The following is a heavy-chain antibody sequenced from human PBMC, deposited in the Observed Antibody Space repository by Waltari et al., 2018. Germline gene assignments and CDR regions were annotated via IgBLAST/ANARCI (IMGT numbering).Heavy chain of an antibody. J-gene: IGHJ4*02. CDR2: ISWDGGST. V-gene: IGHV3-43*01. CDR3: AKDMTAFWSGYYFDY. Sequence: EVQLVESGGVVVQPGGSLRLSCAASGFTFDDYTMHCVRQAPGKGLEWVSLISWDGGSTYYADSVKGRFTISRDNSKNSLYLQMNSLRTEDTALYYCAKDMTAFWSGYYFDYWGQGTLVTVSS. CDR1: GFTFDDYT. D-gene: IGHD3-3*01.